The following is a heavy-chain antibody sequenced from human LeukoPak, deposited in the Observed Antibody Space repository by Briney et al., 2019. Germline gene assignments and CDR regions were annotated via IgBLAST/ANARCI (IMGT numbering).Heavy chain of an antibody. CDR3: TRGGTTLDY. CDR2: INTDGSDT. D-gene: IGHD1-7*01. J-gene: IGHJ4*02. CDR1: GFTFSSYR. V-gene: IGHV3-74*01. Sequence: PGGSLRLSCAASGFTFSSYRMHWVRQAPGEGLVWVSRINTDGSDTAYADSVKGRFTISRDNAKITLYLQMNSLRAEDTAVYYCTRGGTTLDYWGQGTLVTVSS.